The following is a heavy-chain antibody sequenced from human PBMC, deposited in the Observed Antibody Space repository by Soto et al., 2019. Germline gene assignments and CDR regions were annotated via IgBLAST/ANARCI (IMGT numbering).Heavy chain of an antibody. CDR1: GYSFASYW. CDR2: IYPAASDI. J-gene: IGHJ4*02. D-gene: IGHD3-3*01. Sequence: EVQLVQSGAEVKKPGESLKISCKGAGYSFASYWIGWVRQMPGQGLEWMGIIYPAASDIRYSPSFQGQVTISPDRSIRTAYLQWSSLKASDTAMYYCARRGRGFSSGDYWGQGTLVNVSS. CDR3: ARRGRGFSSGDY. V-gene: IGHV5-51*01.